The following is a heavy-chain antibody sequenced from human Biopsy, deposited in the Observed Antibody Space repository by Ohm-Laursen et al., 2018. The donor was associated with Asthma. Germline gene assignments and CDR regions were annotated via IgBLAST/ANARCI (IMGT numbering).Heavy chain of an antibody. Sequence: GSSVKVSCKDSRDIFSSYGFSWVRQAPGQGLEWMGGIIPISLTPSYARRFRGRVTISADEYTRTAYMELSSLRSEDTAVYYCARDPSYFDPSVEGWHLWGQGTMVTVSS. CDR1: RDIFSSYG. CDR2: IIPISLTP. V-gene: IGHV1-69*01. J-gene: IGHJ3*01. CDR3: ARDPSYFDPSVEGWHL. D-gene: IGHD3-22*01.